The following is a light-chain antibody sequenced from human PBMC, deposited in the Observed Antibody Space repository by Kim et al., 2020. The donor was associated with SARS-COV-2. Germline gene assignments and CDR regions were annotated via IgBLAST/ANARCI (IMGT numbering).Light chain of an antibody. V-gene: IGKV3-11*01. CDR3: QQRTDWPIT. Sequence: LSPEESAPLSCWASRSVGRFLAWYQQTPGLPPRLLIYGASNRATGIPARFSGSGSGTDFTLTISRLEPEDSAVYYCQQRTDWPITFGQGTRLEIK. J-gene: IGKJ5*01. CDR1: RSVGRF. CDR2: GAS.